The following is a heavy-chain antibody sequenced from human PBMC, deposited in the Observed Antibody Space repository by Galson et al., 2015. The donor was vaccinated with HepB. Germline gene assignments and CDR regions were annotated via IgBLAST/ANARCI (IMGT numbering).Heavy chain of an antibody. J-gene: IGHJ4*02. V-gene: IGHV1-18*01. CDR3: ARDRIVVVPAATRIAAAGAGGY. D-gene: IGHD2-2*01. Sequence: SVKVSCKASGYTFTSYGISWARQAPGQGLEWMGWISAYNGNTNYAQKLQGRVTMTTDTSTSTAYMELRSLRSDDTAVYYCARDRIVVVPAATRIAAAGAGGYWGQGTLVTVSS. CDR2: ISAYNGNT. CDR1: GYTFTSYG.